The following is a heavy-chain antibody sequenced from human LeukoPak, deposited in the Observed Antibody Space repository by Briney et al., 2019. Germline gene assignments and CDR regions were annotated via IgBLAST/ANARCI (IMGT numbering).Heavy chain of an antibody. CDR3: ARFNYYDSSGYVDY. J-gene: IGHJ4*02. Sequence: SQTLSLTCALSGDSVSSNSAAWNWIRLSPSRGLEWLGRTYYRSKWYNDYAVSVRSRITINPDTSKNQFSLQLNSVTPEDTAVYYCARFNYYDSSGYVDYWGQGTLVTVSS. D-gene: IGHD3-22*01. V-gene: IGHV6-1*01. CDR1: GDSVSSNSAA. CDR2: TYYRSKWYN.